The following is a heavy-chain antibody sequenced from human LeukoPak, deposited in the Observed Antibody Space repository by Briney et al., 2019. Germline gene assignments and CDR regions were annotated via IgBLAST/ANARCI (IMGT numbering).Heavy chain of an antibody. CDR1: GYTFTSYV. CDR2: ISAYNGKT. V-gene: IGHV1-18*01. D-gene: IGHD3-3*01. Sequence: ASVKVSCKASGYTFTSYVISWVRQAPGQGLEWMGWISAYNGKTNYAQKLQGRVTMTTDTSTSTAYMELRSLRSDDTAVYYCARDYYTAHYDFWSGYRASSDYFDYWGQGTLVTVSS. CDR3: ARDYYTAHYDFWSGYRASSDYFDY. J-gene: IGHJ4*02.